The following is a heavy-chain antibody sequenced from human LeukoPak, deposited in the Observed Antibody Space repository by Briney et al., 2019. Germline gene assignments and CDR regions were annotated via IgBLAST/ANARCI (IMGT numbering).Heavy chain of an antibody. CDR2: IHYSGST. CDR1: GGSISSYY. CDR3: ARGDYYYYYMDV. J-gene: IGHJ6*03. V-gene: IGHV4-59*01. Sequence: SETLSLTCTVSGGSISSYYWSWIRQPPGKGLEWIGYIHYSGSTHYNPSLKSRVTISVDTSKNQFSLKLSSVTAADTAVYYCARGDYYYYYMDVWGKGTTVTVSS.